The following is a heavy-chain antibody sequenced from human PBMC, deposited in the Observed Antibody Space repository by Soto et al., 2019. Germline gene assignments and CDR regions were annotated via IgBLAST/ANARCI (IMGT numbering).Heavy chain of an antibody. V-gene: IGHV1-2*02. CDR1: GYTFTGYY. D-gene: IGHD1-20*01. CDR2: INPNSGGT. CDR3: ATDQYNWNYYYYYGMDV. Sequence: GASVKVSCKASGYTFTGYYMHCVLRSALRWLEWMGWINPNSGGTNYAQKFQGRVTMTRDTSISTAYMELSRLRSDDTAVYYCATDQYNWNYYYYYGMDVWGQGTTVTVSS. J-gene: IGHJ6*02.